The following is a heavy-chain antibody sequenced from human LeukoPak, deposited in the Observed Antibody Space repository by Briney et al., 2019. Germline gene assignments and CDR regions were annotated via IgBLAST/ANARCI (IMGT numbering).Heavy chain of an antibody. D-gene: IGHD3-10*01. Sequence: GGSLRLSCAASGFTFSRYWMHWVRQAPGRGLVWVSRISPDGSRTTYADSVKGRFTVSRDNAKNTVYLQMNSLRAEDTAVYYCARVALGSYNWFDPWGQGTLVTVSS. J-gene: IGHJ5*02. CDR2: ISPDGSRT. V-gene: IGHV3-74*01. CDR1: GFTFSRYW. CDR3: ARVALGSYNWFDP.